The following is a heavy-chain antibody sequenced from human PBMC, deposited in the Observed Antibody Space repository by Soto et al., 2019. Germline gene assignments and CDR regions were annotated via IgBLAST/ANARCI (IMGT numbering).Heavy chain of an antibody. CDR1: GFTFSTYS. J-gene: IGHJ5*02. Sequence: GGSLRLSCAASGFTFSTYSMNWVRQAPGKGLEWVSSITSTGSYVKYADSVKGRFAISRDNAKNSLYLQINSLRAEDTAVYYCARDLSGYHAWFDPWGQGTLVTAPQ. CDR2: ITSTGSYV. V-gene: IGHV3-21*01. CDR3: ARDLSGYHAWFDP. D-gene: IGHD3-9*01.